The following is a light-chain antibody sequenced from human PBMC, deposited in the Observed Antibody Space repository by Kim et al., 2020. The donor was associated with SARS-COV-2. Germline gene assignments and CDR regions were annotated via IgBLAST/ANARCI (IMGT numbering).Light chain of an antibody. CDR2: EVT. V-gene: IGLV2-23*02. J-gene: IGLJ2*01. CDR3: VSYSVDSTLV. CDR1: SSDIGSYNL. Sequence: QSVLTQPASVSGSRGQSITISCTGTSSDIGSYNLVSWYQQYPDKAPKLLISEVTERPSGVSDRFSGSKFGNTASLTISALQAEDEGDYYCVSYSVDSTLVFGGGTQLTVL.